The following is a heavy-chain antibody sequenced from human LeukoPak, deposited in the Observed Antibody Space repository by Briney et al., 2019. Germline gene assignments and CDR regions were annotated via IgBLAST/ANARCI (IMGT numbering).Heavy chain of an antibody. V-gene: IGHV3-30*04. J-gene: IGHJ4*02. Sequence: GGSLRLSCAASGFTFSSYAMHWVRQAPGKGLEWVAVISYDGSNKYYADSVKGRFTISRDNSKNTLYLQMNSLRAEDTAVYYCAKEFDSSGIDYWGQGTLVTVSS. CDR1: GFTFSSYA. CDR3: AKEFDSSGIDY. D-gene: IGHD3-22*01. CDR2: ISYDGSNK.